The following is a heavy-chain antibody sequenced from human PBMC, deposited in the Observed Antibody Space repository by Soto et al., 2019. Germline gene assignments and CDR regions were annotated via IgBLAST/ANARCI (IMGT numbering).Heavy chain of an antibody. CDR2: ISYDGSNK. V-gene: IGHV3-30-3*01. CDR1: GFTFSSYA. J-gene: IGHJ6*02. D-gene: IGHD3-3*01. Sequence: PGGSLRLSCAASGFTFSSYAMHWVRQAPGKGLEWVAVISYDGSNKYYADSVKGRFTISRDNSKNTLYLQMNSLRAEDTAVYYCARDRSPLYDFWSGYQSESYYYYGMDVWGQGTTVTVSS. CDR3: ARDRSPLYDFWSGYQSESYYYYGMDV.